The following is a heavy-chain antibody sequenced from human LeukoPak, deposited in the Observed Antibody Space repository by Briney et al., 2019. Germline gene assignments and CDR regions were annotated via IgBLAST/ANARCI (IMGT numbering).Heavy chain of an antibody. CDR2: IRYDGSNK. CDR1: GFSFSSYW. V-gene: IGHV3-30*02. Sequence: PGGSLRLSCAASGFSFSSYWMHWVRQAPGKGLEWVAFIRYDGSNKYYADSVKGRFTISRDNSKNTLYLQMNSLRAEDTAVYYCAKVTLIDYDYVWGSYGYFDYWGQGTLVTVSS. D-gene: IGHD3-16*01. CDR3: AKVTLIDYDYVWGSYGYFDY. J-gene: IGHJ4*02.